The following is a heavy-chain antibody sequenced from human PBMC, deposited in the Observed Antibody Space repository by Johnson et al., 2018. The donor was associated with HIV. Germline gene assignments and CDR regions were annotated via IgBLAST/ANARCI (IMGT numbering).Heavy chain of an antibody. CDR2: ISSDGSNK. D-gene: IGHD3-10*01. Sequence: QVQLVESGGGVVLPGGSLRLSCAASGFTFDDYGMSWVRQAPGPGLEWVAVISSDGSNKYYADSVPGRLPISRDNSKNTLYLQMNRLSAEDTAVYYCARDGNYYGLSGAFDIWGQGTMVTVSS. CDR3: ARDGNYYGLSGAFDI. J-gene: IGHJ3*02. CDR1: GFTFDDYG. V-gene: IGHV3-30*19.